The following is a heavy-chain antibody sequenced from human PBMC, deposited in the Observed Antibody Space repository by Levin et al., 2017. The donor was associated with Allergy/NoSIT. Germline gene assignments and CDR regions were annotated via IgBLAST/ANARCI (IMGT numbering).Heavy chain of an antibody. CDR1: GFSLSTSGMC. Sequence: SGPTLVKPTQTLTLTCTFSGFSLSTSGMCVSWIRQPPGKALEWLALIDWDDDKYYSTSLKTRLTISKDTSKNQVVLTMTNMDPVDTATYYCARIRCWDIVATRVWDAFDIWGQGTMVTVSS. CDR3: ARIRCWDIVATRVWDAFDI. D-gene: IGHD5-12*01. J-gene: IGHJ3*02. CDR2: IDWDDDK. V-gene: IGHV2-70*01.